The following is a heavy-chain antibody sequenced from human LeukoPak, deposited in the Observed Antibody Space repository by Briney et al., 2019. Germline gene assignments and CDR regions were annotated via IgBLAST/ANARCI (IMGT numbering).Heavy chain of an antibody. CDR1: GFTFSSYG. J-gene: IGHJ4*02. V-gene: IGHV3-33*06. CDR2: IWYDGSNK. D-gene: IGHD6-19*01. CDR3: AKDRPRIAVAGYFDY. Sequence: PGGSLRLSCAASGFTFSSYGMHWVRQAPGKGLEWVAVIWYDGSNKYYADSVKGRFTIPRDNSKNTLYLQMNSLRAEDTAVYYCAKDRPRIAVAGYFDYWGQGTLVTVSS.